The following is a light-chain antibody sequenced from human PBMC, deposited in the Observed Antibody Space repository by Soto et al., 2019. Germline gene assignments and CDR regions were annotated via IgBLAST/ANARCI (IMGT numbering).Light chain of an antibody. CDR1: QSVSSN. V-gene: IGKV3-15*01. J-gene: IGKJ2*01. Sequence: EIVMTQSPVTLSVSPGERATLSCRASQSVSSNLAWYQQKPGQAPRLLIYGASTRATGIPARFGGSGSGTEFTLTISSVQSEDFAVYYCQHYYTWPYTFGQGTKLEIK. CDR3: QHYYTWPYT. CDR2: GAS.